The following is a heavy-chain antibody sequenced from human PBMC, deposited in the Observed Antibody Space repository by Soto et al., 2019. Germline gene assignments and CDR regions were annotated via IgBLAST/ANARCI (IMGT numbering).Heavy chain of an antibody. J-gene: IGHJ6*03. V-gene: IGHV1-18*01. CDR2: ISAYNGDT. Sequence: QVQLVQSGGEVRKPGASVKVSCKASGYTFTSHGISWVRQAPGQGLEWMGWISAYNGDTNYAQKLQGRVTVITDRATSTAYMELRSLKSEYSSVDYCARMVLGANIDYCGYVAVWGNGTTVTVSS. D-gene: IGHD3-10*01. CDR1: GYTFTSHG. CDR3: ARMVLGANIDYCGYVAV.